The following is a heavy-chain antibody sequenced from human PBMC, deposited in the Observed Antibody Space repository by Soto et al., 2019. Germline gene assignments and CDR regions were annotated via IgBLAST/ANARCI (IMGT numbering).Heavy chain of an antibody. J-gene: IGHJ4*02. D-gene: IGHD2-2*01. V-gene: IGHV3-30-3*01. Sequence: GGSLRLSCAASGFTFSSYAMHWVRQAPGKGLEWVAVISYDGSNKYYADSVKGRFTISRDNSKNTLYLQMNSLRAEDTAVYYCARGLAAMAFFDYWGQGTLVTVSS. CDR1: GFTFSSYA. CDR3: ARGLAAMAFFDY. CDR2: ISYDGSNK.